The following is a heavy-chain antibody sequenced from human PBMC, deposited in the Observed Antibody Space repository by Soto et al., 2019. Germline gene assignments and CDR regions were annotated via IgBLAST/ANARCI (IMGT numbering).Heavy chain of an antibody. CDR1: GGSMIAYY. CDR2: TYYSGST. J-gene: IGHJ4*02. D-gene: IGHD6-13*01. V-gene: IGHV4-59*01. Sequence: QVQLQESGPRLVKPSETLSLTCTVAGGSMIAYYWNWMRQPPGRGLQWIGYTYYSGSTTYHPSLQSRVTISVDSSKNQFSLKLDSVTPADTAVYYCARVRGTAGKRYFDYWGPGTLFTVSS. CDR3: ARVRGTAGKRYFDY.